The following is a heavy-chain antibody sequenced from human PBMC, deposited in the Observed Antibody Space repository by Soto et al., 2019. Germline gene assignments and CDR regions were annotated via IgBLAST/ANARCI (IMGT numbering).Heavy chain of an antibody. CDR2: SRNRPNNYTT. V-gene: IGHV3-72*01. J-gene: IGHJ3*02. CDR3: ARSQVDAFDI. Sequence: GGSLRLSCAASGFIFSDHYMDWVRQAPGKGPEWVGRSRNRPNNYTTAYTASVKGRFTISRDDSKKSLYLQMNSLKTEDTAVYYCARSQVDAFDIWGQGTMVTVSS. CDR1: GFIFSDHY.